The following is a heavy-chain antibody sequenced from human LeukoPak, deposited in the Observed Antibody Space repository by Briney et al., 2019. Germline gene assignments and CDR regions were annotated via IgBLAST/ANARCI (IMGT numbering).Heavy chain of an antibody. V-gene: IGHV4-34*01. Sequence: SETLSLTCTVSGGSISSYYWSWIRQPPGKGLEWIGEINHSGSTNYNPSLKSRVTISVDTSKNQFSLKLSSVTAADTAVYYCARRRFLEWLSRIPNYGMDVWGQGTTVTVSS. CDR3: ARRRFLEWLSRIPNYGMDV. D-gene: IGHD3-3*01. CDR2: INHSGST. J-gene: IGHJ6*02. CDR1: GGSISSYY.